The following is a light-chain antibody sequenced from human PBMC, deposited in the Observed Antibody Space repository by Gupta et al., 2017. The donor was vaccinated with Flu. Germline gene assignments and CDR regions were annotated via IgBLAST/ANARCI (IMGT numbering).Light chain of an antibody. CDR1: QSVGVD. CDR3: QQGNNWPFT. V-gene: IGKV3-15*01. CDR2: DAS. J-gene: IGKJ5*01. Sequence: EIVMTQSPATLSVSPGERATLSCRASQSVGVDLAWYQQKPGQTPRPLIYDASFRATGVPARFSDGGSGTEFTLTISSLQPEDFAIYYCQQGNNWPFTFGQGTRLDIK.